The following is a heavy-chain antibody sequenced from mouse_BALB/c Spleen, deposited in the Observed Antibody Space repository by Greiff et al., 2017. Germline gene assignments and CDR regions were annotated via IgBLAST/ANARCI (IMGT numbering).Heavy chain of an antibody. V-gene: IGHV14-3*02. CDR3: ARRGLSNAMDY. J-gene: IGHJ4*01. D-gene: IGHD3-1*01. Sequence: EVQLQESGAELVKPGASVKLSCTASGFNIKDTYMHWVKQRPEQGLEWIGRIDPANGNTKYDPKFQGKATITADTSSNTAYLQLSSLTSEDTAVYYCARRGLSNAMDYWGQGTSVTVSS. CDR2: IDPANGNT. CDR1: GFNIKDTY.